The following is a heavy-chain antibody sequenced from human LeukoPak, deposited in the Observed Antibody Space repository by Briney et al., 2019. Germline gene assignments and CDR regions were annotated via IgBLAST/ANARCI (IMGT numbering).Heavy chain of an antibody. CDR3: ARRRLRFYDFDY. CDR2: IYYSGST. D-gene: IGHD4-17*01. CDR1: GGSVISSSYY. V-gene: IGHV4-39*07. J-gene: IGHJ4*02. Sequence: SETLSLTCTVSGGSVISSSYYWGWIRQPPGKGLEWIGSIYYSGSTNYNPSLKSRVTISVDTSKNQFSLKLSSVTAADTAVYYCARRRLRFYDFDYWGQGTLVTVSS.